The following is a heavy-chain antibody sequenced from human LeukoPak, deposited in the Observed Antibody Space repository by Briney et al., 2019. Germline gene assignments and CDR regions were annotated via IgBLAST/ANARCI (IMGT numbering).Heavy chain of an antibody. CDR3: AREVSGSYPRDTNWFDP. CDR1: GFTFSSYS. J-gene: IGHJ5*02. D-gene: IGHD1-26*01. Sequence: GGSLRLSCAASGFTFSSYSMNWVRQAPGKGLEWVSSISSSSSYIYYADSVKGRFTISRDNAKNSLYLQMNSLRAEDTAVYYCAREVSGSYPRDTNWFDPWSQGTLVTVSS. V-gene: IGHV3-21*01. CDR2: ISSSSSYI.